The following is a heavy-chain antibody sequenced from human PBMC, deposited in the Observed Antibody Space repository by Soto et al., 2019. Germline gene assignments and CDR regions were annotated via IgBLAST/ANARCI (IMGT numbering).Heavy chain of an antibody. D-gene: IGHD6-19*01. CDR1: GFIFSSYW. J-gene: IGHJ4*02. V-gene: IGHV3-7*01. CDR3: ANDDGWD. CDR2: IKHDGSEK. Sequence: GGSLRRSCPDSGFIFSSYWMSWVRQATGKGLEWVAKIKHDGSEKYYVASVKGRFTISRENAKNSLYLQMNSLGADDTAVYYCANDDGWDWGQGTLVTVSS.